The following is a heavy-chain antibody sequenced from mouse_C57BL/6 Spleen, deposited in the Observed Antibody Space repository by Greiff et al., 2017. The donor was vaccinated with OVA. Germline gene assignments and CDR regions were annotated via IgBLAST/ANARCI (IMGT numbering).Heavy chain of an antibody. CDR3: ARRGWGYFDY. D-gene: IGHD3-3*01. J-gene: IGHJ2*01. CDR2: IYPGDGDT. Sequence: QVQLQQSGPELVKPGASVKISCKASGYAFSSSWMHWVKQRPGKGLEWIGRIYPGDGDTNYNGKFKGKATLTADKSSSTAYMQLSSLTSEDSAVYFCARRGWGYFDYWGQGTTLTVSS. V-gene: IGHV1-82*01. CDR1: GYAFSSSW.